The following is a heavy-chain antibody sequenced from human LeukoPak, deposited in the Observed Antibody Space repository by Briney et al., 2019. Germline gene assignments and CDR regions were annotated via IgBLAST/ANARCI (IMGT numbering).Heavy chain of an antibody. J-gene: IGHJ4*02. Sequence: GRSLRLSCAASGFTFSSYAMHWVRQAPGKGLEWVAVISYDGSNKYYADSVKGRFTISRDNSKNTLYLQMNSLRAEDTAVYYCAKSSIAAAGDYYYFDYWGQGTLVTVSS. V-gene: IGHV3-30*04. CDR1: GFTFSSYA. CDR3: AKSSIAAAGDYYYFDY. D-gene: IGHD6-13*01. CDR2: ISYDGSNK.